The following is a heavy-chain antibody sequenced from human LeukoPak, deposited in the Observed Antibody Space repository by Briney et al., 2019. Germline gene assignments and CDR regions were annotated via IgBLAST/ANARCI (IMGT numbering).Heavy chain of an antibody. J-gene: IGHJ5*02. CDR2: INPSGGST. V-gene: IGHV1-46*02. CDR1: GYTFKRYG. CDR3: ARGDGYPTPSRNWFDP. Sequence: ASVKVSCKASGYTFKRYGISWARQAPGQGLEWMGIINPSGGSTIYAQRFQGRVTLTRDTSTNTVYMELSSLRSDDTAAYYCARGDGYPTPSRNWFDPWGQGTLVTVSS. D-gene: IGHD5-24*01.